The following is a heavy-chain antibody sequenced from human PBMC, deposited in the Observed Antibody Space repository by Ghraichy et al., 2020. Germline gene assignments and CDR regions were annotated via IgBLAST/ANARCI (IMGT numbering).Heavy chain of an antibody. D-gene: IGHD1-26*01. CDR1: GGSISSYY. V-gene: IGHV4-59*01. CDR2: IYYSGST. J-gene: IGHJ1*01. Sequence: SETLSLTCTVSGGSISSYYWSWIRQPPGKGLEWIGYIYYSGSTNYNPSLKSRVTISVDTSKNQFSLKLSSVTAADTAVYYCARTNSGSFRRSLALYFQHWGQGTLVTVSS. CDR3: ARTNSGSFRRSLALYFQH.